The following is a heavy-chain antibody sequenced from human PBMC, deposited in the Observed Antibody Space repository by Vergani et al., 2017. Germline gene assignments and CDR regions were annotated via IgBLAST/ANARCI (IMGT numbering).Heavy chain of an antibody. Sequence: QVQLVQSGAEVKKPGSSVKVSCKASGGTFSSYAISWVRQAPGQGLEWMGGIIPIFGTANYAQKFQGRVTITADESQSTAYMGLGSLRSEDTAVYYCARGSTICGVDHTPDTNYYYYYMDVWGKGTTVTVSS. J-gene: IGHJ6*03. CDR1: GGTFSSYA. CDR2: IIPIFGTA. D-gene: IGHD3-3*01. CDR3: ARGSTICGVDHTPDTNYYYYYMDV. V-gene: IGHV1-69*01.